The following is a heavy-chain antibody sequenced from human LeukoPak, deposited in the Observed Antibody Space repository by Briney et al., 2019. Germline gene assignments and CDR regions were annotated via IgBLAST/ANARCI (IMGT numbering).Heavy chain of an antibody. J-gene: IGHJ4*02. CDR3: ARDLTGACSWYQYYFDY. V-gene: IGHV4-38-2*02. CDR2: IYHSGST. CDR1: GYSISSGYY. D-gene: IGHD6-13*01. Sequence: SETLSLTCTVSGYSISSGYYWGWIRQPPGRGLEWIGSIYHSGSTYYYPSLKSRVTISVDTSKNQFSLKLSSVTAADTAVYYCARDLTGACSWYQYYFDYWGQGTLVTVSS.